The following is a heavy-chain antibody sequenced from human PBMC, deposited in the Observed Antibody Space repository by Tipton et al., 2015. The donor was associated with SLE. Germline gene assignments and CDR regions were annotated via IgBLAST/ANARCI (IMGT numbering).Heavy chain of an antibody. V-gene: IGHV4-59*01. CDR3: SRGQEGAGYCSNNNCYLGPFDL. CDR2: IYYSGIT. Sequence: TLSLTCTVSSDSMSSYYWSWIRQPPGKGLEWIGYIYYSGITSYNPSLKSRVTISVDASKNQFSLKLSSVTAADTAVYFCSRGQEGAGYCSNNNCYLGPFDLWGQGTMVTVSS. CDR1: SDSMSSYY. J-gene: IGHJ3*01. D-gene: IGHD2-2*01.